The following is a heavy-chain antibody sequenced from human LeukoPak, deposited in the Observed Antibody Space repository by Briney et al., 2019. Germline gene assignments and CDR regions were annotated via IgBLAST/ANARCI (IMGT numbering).Heavy chain of an antibody. J-gene: IGHJ4*02. D-gene: IGHD6-19*01. V-gene: IGHV3-53*01. CDR2: IYSGGST. Sequence: PGGSLRLSCAASGFTVSSNYMSWVRQAPGKGLEWVSVIYSGGSTYYADSVKGRFTISRDNSKNTLYLQMNSLRAEDTAVYYCARAPSRTGYSSGWYFDYWGQGTLVTVSS. CDR3: ARAPSRTGYSSGWYFDY. CDR1: GFTVSSNY.